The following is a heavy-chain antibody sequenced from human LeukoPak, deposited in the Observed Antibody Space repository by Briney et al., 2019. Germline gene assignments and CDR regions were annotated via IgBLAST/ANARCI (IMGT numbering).Heavy chain of an antibody. CDR2: IIPIFGIT. D-gene: IGHD3-3*01. J-gene: IGHJ6*03. Sequence: SVKVSCKASGYTFTSYGISWVRQGPRQGLEWMGGIIPIFGITNYAQKFQGRITVTADKSTSTAYMELSSLRSEDTAVYYCARGITSGPYYYYYMDVWAKGTTVTVSS. CDR1: GYTFTSYG. V-gene: IGHV1-69*10. CDR3: ARGITSGPYYYYYMDV.